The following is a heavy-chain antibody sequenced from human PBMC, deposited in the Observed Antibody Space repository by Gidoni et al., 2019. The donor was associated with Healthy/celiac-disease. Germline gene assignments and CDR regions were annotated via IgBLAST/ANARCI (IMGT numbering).Heavy chain of an antibody. CDR1: GVTFSSYT. Sequence: VPLVHSGAEVKKPGSSGKVSCKAAGVTFSSYTISWVRQAPGKGLEWMGRIIPILGIANYAQKFQGRVTITADKSTSTAYMELSSLRSEDTAVYDCARDWDTARGFDPWGQGTLVTVSS. CDR2: IIPILGIA. D-gene: IGHD5-18*01. V-gene: IGHV1-69*04. J-gene: IGHJ5*02. CDR3: ARDWDTARGFDP.